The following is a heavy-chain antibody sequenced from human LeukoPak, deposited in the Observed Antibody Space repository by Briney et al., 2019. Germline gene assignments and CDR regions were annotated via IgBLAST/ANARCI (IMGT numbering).Heavy chain of an antibody. CDR1: GGSISSYY. Sequence: SGTLSLTCTVSGGSISSYYWSWIRQPPGKGLEWIGYIYYSGSTNYNPSLKSRVTISVDTSKNQFSLRLSSVTAADTAVYYCARDMRDSSGYYSDAFDIWGQGTMVTVSS. D-gene: IGHD3-22*01. V-gene: IGHV4-59*01. CDR3: ARDMRDSSGYYSDAFDI. J-gene: IGHJ3*02. CDR2: IYYSGST.